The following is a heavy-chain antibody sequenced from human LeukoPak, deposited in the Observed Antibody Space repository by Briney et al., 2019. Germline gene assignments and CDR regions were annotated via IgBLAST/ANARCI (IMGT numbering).Heavy chain of an antibody. D-gene: IGHD3-9*01. CDR2: IFSDGTIT. Sequence: PGGSLRLSCAASGFTFSRYWMHWIRQAPGKGRGGVSAIFSDGTITRYADSVKGRFTISRDNARNTLYLQMDSLRAEDTAVYYCVTLTGPLENAFDIWGQGTMVTVSS. CDR3: VTLTGPLENAFDI. CDR1: GFTFSRYW. V-gene: IGHV3-74*01. J-gene: IGHJ3*02.